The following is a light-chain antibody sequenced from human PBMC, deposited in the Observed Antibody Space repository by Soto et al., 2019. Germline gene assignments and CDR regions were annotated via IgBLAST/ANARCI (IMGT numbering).Light chain of an antibody. Sequence: EVVLTQSPDTLSLSPGEGATLSCRASQSVIANYLAWYLQKPGQAPRLLIYGASSRATGIPDRFSGSGSGTDFTLTISRLEPEDFAVYYCQHYAHSPRTFGQGTKVDIK. CDR2: GAS. J-gene: IGKJ1*01. CDR1: QSVIANY. CDR3: QHYAHSPRT. V-gene: IGKV3-20*01.